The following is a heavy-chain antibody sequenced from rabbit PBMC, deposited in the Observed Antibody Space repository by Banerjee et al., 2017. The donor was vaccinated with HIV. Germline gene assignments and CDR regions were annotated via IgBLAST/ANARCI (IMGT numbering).Heavy chain of an antibody. CDR1: GFSFSSNW. CDR2: IDSGSSAFT. V-gene: IGHV1S40*01. CDR3: ARDTSSSFSSYGMDL. Sequence: QSLEESGGGLVKPGGTLTLTCTVSGFSFSSNWMCWVRQAPGKGLEWIACIDSGSSAFTYVASWAKGRFTISKTSSTTVTLHMTSLTAADTATYFCARDTSSSFSSYGMDLWGPGTLVTVS. J-gene: IGHJ6*01. D-gene: IGHD1-1*01.